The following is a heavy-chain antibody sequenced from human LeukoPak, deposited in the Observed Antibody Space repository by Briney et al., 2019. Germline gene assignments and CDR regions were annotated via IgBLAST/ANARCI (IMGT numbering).Heavy chain of an antibody. V-gene: IGHV1-69*05. J-gene: IGHJ4*02. CDR2: IIPIFGTA. Sequence: ASVKVSCKASGGTFSSYAISRVRQAPGQGLEWMGRIIPIFGTANYAQKFQGRVTITTDESTSTAYMELSSLRSEDTAVYYCARLGDGYTDYWGQGTLVTVSS. CDR3: ARLGDGYTDY. D-gene: IGHD5-24*01. CDR1: GGTFSSYA.